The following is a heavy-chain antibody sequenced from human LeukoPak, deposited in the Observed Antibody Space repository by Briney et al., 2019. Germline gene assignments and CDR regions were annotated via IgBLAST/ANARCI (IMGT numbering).Heavy chain of an antibody. Sequence: PGGSLRLSCAASGFTFSDYYMSWIRQAPGKGLERVSYISSSSSYTNYADSVKGRFTISRDNAKNSLFLQMNSLRADDTAVYYCARRAIAAAGTVIDYWGQGTLVTVSS. CDR1: GFTFSDYY. CDR3: ARRAIAAAGTVIDY. J-gene: IGHJ4*02. CDR2: ISSSSSYT. V-gene: IGHV3-11*03. D-gene: IGHD6-13*01.